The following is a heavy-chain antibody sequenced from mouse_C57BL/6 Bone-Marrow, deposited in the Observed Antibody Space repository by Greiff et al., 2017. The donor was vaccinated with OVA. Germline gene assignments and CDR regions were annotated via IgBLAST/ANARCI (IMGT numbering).Heavy chain of an antibody. CDR2: IWWDDDK. V-gene: IGHV8-8*01. Sequence: QVQLKESGPGILQPSQTLSLTCSFSGFSLSTFGMGVGWIRQPSGKGLEWLAHIWWDDDKYYNPALKSRLTISKDTSKTQVFLKIANVDTADTATYYCARISLLLRYLFDYWGQGTTLTVSS. J-gene: IGHJ2*01. CDR1: GFSLSTFGMG. CDR3: ARISLLLRYLFDY. D-gene: IGHD1-1*01.